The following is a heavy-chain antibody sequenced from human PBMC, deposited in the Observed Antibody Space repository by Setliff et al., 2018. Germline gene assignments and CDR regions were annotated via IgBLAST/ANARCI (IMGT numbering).Heavy chain of an antibody. CDR2: IRSKAYGGTT. CDR1: GFTFSNAW. J-gene: IGHJ4*02. D-gene: IGHD6-13*01. CDR3: TRDRMAEYSSSWYGDY. V-gene: IGHV3-49*04. Sequence: GESLKISCAASGFTFSNAWMSWVRQAPGKGLEWVGFIRSKAYGGTTEYAASVKGRLTISRDDSKSIAYLQMNSLKTEDTAVYYCTRDRMAEYSSSWYGDYWGQGTLVTVSS.